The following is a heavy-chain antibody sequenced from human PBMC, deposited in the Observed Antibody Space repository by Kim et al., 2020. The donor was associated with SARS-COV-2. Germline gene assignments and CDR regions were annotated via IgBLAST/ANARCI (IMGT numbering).Heavy chain of an antibody. CDR3: AKDRPWPWEAGGDF. CDR1: GFTFNDYA. CDR2: ISWDGGNK. Sequence: GGSLRLSCAASGFTFNDYAMHWVRQAPGKGLEWVSGISWDGGNKYYADSVKGRFTISRDNSKNSLYLQMNSLRAEDTAVYYCAKDRPWPWEAGGDFWGQGTPVTVSS. V-gene: IGHV3-30*18. D-gene: IGHD6-13*01. J-gene: IGHJ4*02.